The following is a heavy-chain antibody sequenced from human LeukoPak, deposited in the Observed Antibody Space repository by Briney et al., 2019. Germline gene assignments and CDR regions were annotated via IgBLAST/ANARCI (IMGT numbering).Heavy chain of an antibody. CDR1: GFTVSSNY. Sequence: GGSLRLSCAASGFTVSSNYMSWVRQAPGKGLEWVSVIYSGGSAYYADSVKGRFTISRDNSKNTPYLQMNSLRAEDTAVYYCARESDYYGSGAAFDIWGQGTMVTVSS. V-gene: IGHV3-53*01. D-gene: IGHD3-10*01. CDR3: ARESDYYGSGAAFDI. J-gene: IGHJ3*02. CDR2: IYSGGSA.